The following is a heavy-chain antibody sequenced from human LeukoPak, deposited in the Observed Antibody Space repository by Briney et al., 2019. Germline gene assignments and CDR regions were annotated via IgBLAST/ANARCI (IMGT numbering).Heavy chain of an antibody. CDR2: IRYDGGNK. CDR1: GFTFSSYG. CDR3: VPYCSSTSCYTGP. J-gene: IGHJ5*02. Sequence: PGGSLRLSCVASGFTFSSYGMHWVRQAPGKGLEWVAFIRYDGGNKYYADSVKGRFTISRDNSKNTLYLQMNSLRAEDTAVYYCVPYCSSTSCYTGPWGQGTLVTVSS. D-gene: IGHD2-2*02. V-gene: IGHV3-30*02.